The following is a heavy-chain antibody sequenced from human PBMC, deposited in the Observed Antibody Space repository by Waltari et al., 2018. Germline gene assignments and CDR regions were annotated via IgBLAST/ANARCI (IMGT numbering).Heavy chain of an antibody. Sequence: EVQLLESGGGLVQPGGSLRLSCAAFGFTFSNYAMSWVCQAPGEGLEWVSICDSGGSTYYADSVKGRFTISRDNSKNTVYLQMNSLRAEDTAIYYCAKVGEYGGHYHFDYWGQGALVTVSS. V-gene: IGHV3-23*03. D-gene: IGHD2-21*02. CDR1: GFTFSNYA. J-gene: IGHJ4*02. CDR3: AKVGEYGGHYHFDY. CDR2: ICDSGGST.